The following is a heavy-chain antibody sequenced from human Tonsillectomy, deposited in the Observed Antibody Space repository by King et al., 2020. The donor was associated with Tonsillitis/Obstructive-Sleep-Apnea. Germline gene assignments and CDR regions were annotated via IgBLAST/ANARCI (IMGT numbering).Heavy chain of an antibody. CDR1: GGTFSSYA. CDR2: IIPVLDRA. CDR3: ARGSWNYEVGHYYYMDV. Sequence: VQLVQSGAEVKRPGSSVKVSCKASGGTFSSYAISWVRQAPGQGLEWMGRIIPVLDRANYAQKFQGRVTITADTSTTTAYMELSRLRSEDTAVYYCARGSWNYEVGHYYYMDVWGKGTTVTVSS. V-gene: IGHV1-69*04. J-gene: IGHJ6*03. D-gene: IGHD1-7*01.